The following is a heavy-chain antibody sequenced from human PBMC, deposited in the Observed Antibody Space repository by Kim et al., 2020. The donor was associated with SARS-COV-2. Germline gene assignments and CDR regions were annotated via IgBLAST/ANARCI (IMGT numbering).Heavy chain of an antibody. V-gene: IGHV3-13*04. CDR1: GFTFSSYD. D-gene: IGHD6-19*01. Sequence: GGSLRLSCAASGFTFSSYDMHWVRQATGKGLEWVSAIGTAGDTYYPGSVKRRFTISRENAKNSLYLQMNSLRAGDTAVYYCARDRDSSGWDDAFDIWGQGTMVTVSS. CDR2: IGTAGDT. J-gene: IGHJ3*02. CDR3: ARDRDSSGWDDAFDI.